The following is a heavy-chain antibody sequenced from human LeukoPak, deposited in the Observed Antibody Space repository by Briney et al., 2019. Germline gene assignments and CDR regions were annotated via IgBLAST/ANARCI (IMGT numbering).Heavy chain of an antibody. CDR2: IYAGGRS. D-gene: IGHD6-19*01. J-gene: IGHJ4*02. V-gene: IGHV4-61*02. CDR3: ASDHSGWLGLGY. Sequence: PSETLSLTCTVSNVSISSGSHYWNWLRQPAGKGLEWIGRIYAGGRSNCNPSLRSRVTISVDTSKNQFSLRLSSVTATDTGVYYCASDHSGWLGLGYWGQGTLVSVSS. CDR1: NVSISSGSHY.